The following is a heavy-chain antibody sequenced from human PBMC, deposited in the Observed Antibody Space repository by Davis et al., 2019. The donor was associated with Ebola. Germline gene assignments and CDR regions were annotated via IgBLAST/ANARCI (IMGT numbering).Heavy chain of an antibody. CDR3: ARDPARGGNFDY. CDR2: ITESGSTI. V-gene: IGHV3-48*03. Sequence: GESLKISCAASGFTLSTYEINWVRQAPGKGLEWVSYITESGSTIYYADSVKGRFTISRDNAKSTLYLQMNSLRAEDTAVYYCARDPARGGNFDYWGQGTLVTVSS. J-gene: IGHJ4*02. D-gene: IGHD3-16*01. CDR1: GFTLSTYE.